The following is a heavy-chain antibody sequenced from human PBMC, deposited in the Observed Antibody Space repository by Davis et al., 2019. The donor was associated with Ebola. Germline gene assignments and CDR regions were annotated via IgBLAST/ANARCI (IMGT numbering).Heavy chain of an antibody. V-gene: IGHV4-4*02. D-gene: IGHD5-12*01. CDR1: GGSISSSNW. J-gene: IGHJ4*02. CDR3: ARARGSGYDYYFDY. Sequence: PSETLSLTCTVPGGSISSSNWWRWVRQPPGKGLDWIGEIYHSGSTNYNPPLKSRVTISVDKSKNQFSLKLSSVTAADTAVYYCARARGSGYDYYFDYWGQGTLVTVSS. CDR2: IYHSGST.